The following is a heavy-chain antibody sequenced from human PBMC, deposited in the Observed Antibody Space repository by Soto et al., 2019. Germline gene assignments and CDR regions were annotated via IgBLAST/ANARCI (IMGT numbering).Heavy chain of an antibody. J-gene: IGHJ4*02. CDR2: IIGSGGST. D-gene: IGHD3-22*01. Sequence: GGSLRLSCAASGFTFNSYAMSWVRQAPGKGLEWVSTIIGSGGSTDYADSVKGRFSVSRDNSKNTLYLQMNSLRAEDTAVYYCAKDRNYYDSSGYDYWGQGTLVTAPQ. V-gene: IGHV3-23*01. CDR3: AKDRNYYDSSGYDY. CDR1: GFTFNSYA.